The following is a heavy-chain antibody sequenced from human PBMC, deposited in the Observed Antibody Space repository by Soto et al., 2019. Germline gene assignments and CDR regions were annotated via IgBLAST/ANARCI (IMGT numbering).Heavy chain of an antibody. CDR3: AREGEMATRRPGYYYYGMDV. CDR1: GGSFSGYY. V-gene: IGHV4-34*01. Sequence: QVQLQQWGPGLLKPSETLSLTCAVYGGSFSGYYWSWIRQPPGKGLEWIGEINHSGSTNYNPSLKSRVTISVDTSKNQFSLKLSSVTAADTAVYYCAREGEMATRRPGYYYYGMDVWGQGTTVTVSS. D-gene: IGHD5-12*01. J-gene: IGHJ6*02. CDR2: INHSGST.